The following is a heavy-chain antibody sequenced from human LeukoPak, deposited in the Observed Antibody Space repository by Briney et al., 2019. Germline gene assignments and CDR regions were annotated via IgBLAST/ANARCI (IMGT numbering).Heavy chain of an antibody. J-gene: IGHJ4*02. D-gene: IGHD3-9*01. CDR2: VFYSGTT. Sequence: PSETLSLTCNVSGDYITTTNYYWAWIRQPPGKGLEWIASVFYSGTTYYNPSLKSRVTISMDTSRKQISLRLSSVSDTDTAIYYCARRSRLYKHETTGYHDSWGQGTRVTVSS. CDR3: ARRSRLYKHETTGYHDS. V-gene: IGHV4-39*01. CDR1: GDYITTTNYY.